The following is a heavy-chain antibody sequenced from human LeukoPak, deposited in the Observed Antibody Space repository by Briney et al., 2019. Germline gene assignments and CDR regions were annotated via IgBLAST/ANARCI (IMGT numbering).Heavy chain of an antibody. Sequence: ASVKVSCKASGYTFTSYGISWVRQAPGQGRECMGWISAYNGNTNYAQKLQGRVNMTTDTSTSTAYMELRSLRSDDTAVYYCARDDYGDYVSNFDYWGQGTLVTVSS. D-gene: IGHD4-17*01. CDR1: GYTFTSYG. V-gene: IGHV1-18*01. CDR2: ISAYNGNT. CDR3: ARDDYGDYVSNFDY. J-gene: IGHJ4*02.